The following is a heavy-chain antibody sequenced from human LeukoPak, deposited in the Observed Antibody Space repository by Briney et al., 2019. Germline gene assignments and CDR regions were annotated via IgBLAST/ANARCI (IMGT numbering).Heavy chain of an antibody. D-gene: IGHD3-9*01. Sequence: WIRQPPGKGLEWIGSIYYSGSTYYNPSLKSRVTISVDTSKNQFSLKLSSVTAADTAVYYCARHGIRYFDWFARRSYFQHWGQGTLVTVSS. CDR2: IYYSGST. V-gene: IGHV4-39*01. CDR3: ARHGIRYFDWFARRSYFQH. J-gene: IGHJ1*01.